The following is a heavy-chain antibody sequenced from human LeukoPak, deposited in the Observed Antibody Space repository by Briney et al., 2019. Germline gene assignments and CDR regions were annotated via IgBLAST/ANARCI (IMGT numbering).Heavy chain of an antibody. CDR2: IYYSGST. J-gene: IGHJ4*02. Sequence: PSETLSLTCTVSGGSISSGGYYWSWIRQPPGKGLEWIGYIYYSGSTNYNPSLKSRVTISVDTSKNQFSLKLSSVTAADTAVYYCARGLGYCSSTSCYLFDYWGQGTLVTVSS. D-gene: IGHD2-2*01. CDR3: ARGLGYCSSTSCYLFDY. CDR1: GGSISSGGYY. V-gene: IGHV4-61*08.